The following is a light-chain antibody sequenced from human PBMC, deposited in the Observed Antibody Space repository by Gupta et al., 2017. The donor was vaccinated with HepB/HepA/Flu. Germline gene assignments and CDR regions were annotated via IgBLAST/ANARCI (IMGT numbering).Light chain of an antibody. Sequence: QSVLTPPTSVSRPPGQRVTISCSGSSSNVGRNNVNWYQQLPGTAPKLRSYYNDERPSGVPDRISGSKSGTSASLDISGLQSEDEADYDCAAWGTSLNVVVCGGGPKLTV. V-gene: IGLV1-44*01. CDR2: YND. J-gene: IGLJ2*01. CDR1: SSNVGRNN. CDR3: AAWGTSLNVVV.